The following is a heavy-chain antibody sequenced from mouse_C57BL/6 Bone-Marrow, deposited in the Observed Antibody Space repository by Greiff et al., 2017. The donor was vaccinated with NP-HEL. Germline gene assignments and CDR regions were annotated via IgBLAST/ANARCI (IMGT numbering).Heavy chain of an antibody. CDR3: AREGGYGNYGFAY. Sequence: VQLQESGAELARPGASVKLSCKASGYTFTSYGISWVKQRTGQGLEWIGEIYPRSGNTYYNEKFKGKATLTADESSSTAYMELRSLTSEDSAVYFCAREGGYGNYGFAYWGQGTLVTVSA. D-gene: IGHD2-1*01. CDR2: IYPRSGNT. CDR1: GYTFTSYG. V-gene: IGHV1-81*01. J-gene: IGHJ3*01.